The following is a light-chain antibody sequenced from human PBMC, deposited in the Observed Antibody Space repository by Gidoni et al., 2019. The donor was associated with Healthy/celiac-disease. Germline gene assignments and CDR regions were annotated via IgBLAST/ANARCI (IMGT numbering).Light chain of an antibody. V-gene: IGLV3-9*01. CDR3: QVWDSSTADVV. CDR1: NIGSKN. Sequence: SDELTQPLSVSVALGQTARITCGGNNIGSKNVHWYQQKPGQAPVLVIYRDSNRPSGIPERFSGSNSGNTATLTISRAQAGDEADYYCQVWDSSTADVVFGGGTKLTVL. CDR2: RDS. J-gene: IGLJ2*01.